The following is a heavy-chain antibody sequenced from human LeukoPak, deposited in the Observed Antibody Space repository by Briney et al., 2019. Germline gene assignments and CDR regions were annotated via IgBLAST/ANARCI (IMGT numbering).Heavy chain of an antibody. V-gene: IGHV4-38-2*02. D-gene: IGHD6-13*01. J-gene: IGHJ6*02. CDR2: IYHSGST. CDR1: GYSISSGYY. CDR3: ARSSSRWGMDV. Sequence: PSETLSLTCTVSGYSISSGYYWGWIRQPPGKGLEWIGSIYHSGSTYYNPSLKSRVTISVDTSKNQFSLKLSSVTAADTAVYYCARSSSRWGMDVWGXXTTVTVSS.